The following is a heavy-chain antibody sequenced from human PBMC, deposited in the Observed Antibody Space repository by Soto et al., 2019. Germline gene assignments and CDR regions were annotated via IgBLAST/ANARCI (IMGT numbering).Heavy chain of an antibody. D-gene: IGHD5-18*01. J-gene: IGHJ4*02. CDR2: TYYRSKWYI. CDR1: GDSVSRNSVA. V-gene: IGHV6-1*01. Sequence: SQTLSLTCAISGDSVSRNSVAWNWIRQSPSRGLEWLGRTYYRSKWYIDYAESVKSRITINSDTSKNQFSLLLNSVTPEDTAVYYCARQFNSFLGYWGRGTLVTVSS. CDR3: ARQFNSFLGY.